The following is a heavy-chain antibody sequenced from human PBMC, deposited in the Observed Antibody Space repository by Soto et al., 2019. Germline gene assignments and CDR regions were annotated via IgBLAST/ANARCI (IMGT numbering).Heavy chain of an antibody. CDR1: GYSFTSYW. CDR2: IYPGDSDT. J-gene: IGHJ6*02. V-gene: IGHV5-51*01. D-gene: IGHD1-26*01. CDR3: ARQWELPDYYYGMDV. Sequence: HGESLKISCKGSGYSFTSYWIGWVRQMPGKGLEWMGIIYPGDSDTRYSPSFQGQVTISADKSISTAYLQWSSLKASDTAMYYCARQWELPDYYYGMDVWGQGTTVTVSS.